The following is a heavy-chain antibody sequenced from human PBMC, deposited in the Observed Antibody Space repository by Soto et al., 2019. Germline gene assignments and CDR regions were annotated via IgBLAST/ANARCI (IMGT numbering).Heavy chain of an antibody. CDR1: GGSISSGGYY. CDR2: IYYSGST. D-gene: IGHD2-8*01. J-gene: IGHJ4*02. Sequence: SETLSLTCTVSGGSISSGGYYWSWIRQHPGKGLEWIGYIYYSGSTYYNPSLKSRVTISVDTSKNQLSLKLSSVTAADTAVYYCARILSKWFYFDYWGQGTLVTVSS. CDR3: ARILSKWFYFDY. V-gene: IGHV4-31*03.